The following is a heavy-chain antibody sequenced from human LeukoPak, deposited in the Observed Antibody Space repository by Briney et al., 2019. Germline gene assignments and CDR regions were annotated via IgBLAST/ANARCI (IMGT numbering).Heavy chain of an antibody. V-gene: IGHV4-61*01. Sequence: SETLSLTCTVSGGSISSSSYYWSWIRQPPGKGLEWIGYIYYSGSTNYNPSLKSRVTISVDTSKNQFSLKLSSVTAADTAVYYCATNPYGDYVGYWGQGTLVTVSS. CDR3: ATNPYGDYVGY. CDR2: IYYSGST. D-gene: IGHD4-17*01. CDR1: GGSISSSSYY. J-gene: IGHJ4*02.